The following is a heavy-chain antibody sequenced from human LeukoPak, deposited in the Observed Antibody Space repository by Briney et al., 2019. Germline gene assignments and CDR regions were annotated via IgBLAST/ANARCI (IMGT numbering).Heavy chain of an antibody. D-gene: IGHD6-13*01. CDR2: IYHSGST. CDR1: GYSISSGYY. Sequence: SETLSLTCAVSGYSISSGYYWGWIRQPPGKGLEWIGSIYHSGSTYYNPSLKSRVTISVDMSKNQFSLKLSSVTAADTAVYFCTGDKAGTIVDYWGQGTLVTVSS. J-gene: IGHJ4*02. CDR3: TGDKAGTIVDY. V-gene: IGHV4-38-2*02.